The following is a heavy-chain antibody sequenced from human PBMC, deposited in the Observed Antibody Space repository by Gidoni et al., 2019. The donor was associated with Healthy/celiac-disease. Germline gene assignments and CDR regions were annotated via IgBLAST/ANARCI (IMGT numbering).Heavy chain of an antibody. Sequence: QVQLQESGPGLVKPSQTLSLTCTVSGGSISSGSYYWSWIRQPAGKGLEWIVRIYTSGSTNYNPSLKSRVTISVDTSKNQFSLKLSFVTAADTAVYYCARDPHPSYSSSWYSSYYYYGMDVWGQGTTVTVSS. CDR3: ARDPHPSYSSSWYSSYYYYGMDV. V-gene: IGHV4-61*02. CDR1: GGSISSGSYY. CDR2: IYTSGST. J-gene: IGHJ6*02. D-gene: IGHD6-13*01.